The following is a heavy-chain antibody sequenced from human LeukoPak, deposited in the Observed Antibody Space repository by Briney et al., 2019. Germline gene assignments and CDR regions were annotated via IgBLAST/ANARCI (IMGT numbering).Heavy chain of an antibody. Sequence: ASVKVSCKASGYTFTGYYMHWVRQATGQGLEWMGWMNPNSGNTGYAQKFQGRVTMTRNTSISTAYMELSSLRSEDTAVYYCASYDGILGWFDPWGQGTLVTVSS. V-gene: IGHV1-8*02. CDR1: GYTFTGYY. J-gene: IGHJ5*02. CDR2: MNPNSGNT. D-gene: IGHD3-3*01. CDR3: ASYDGILGWFDP.